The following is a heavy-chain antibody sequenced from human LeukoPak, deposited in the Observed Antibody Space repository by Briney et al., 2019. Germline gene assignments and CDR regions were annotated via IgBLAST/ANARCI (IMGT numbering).Heavy chain of an antibody. V-gene: IGHV3-48*01. D-gene: IGHD3-22*01. J-gene: IGHJ5*02. CDR3: ARGRYYDTRAYNYFDP. CDR2: ISGSGRSI. CDR1: GFTFSAYS. Sequence: GGSLRLSCAASGFTFSAYSMNWIRQAPGKGLEWISYISGSGRSIFSADSVRGRFTIPRDNANNSLFLQMNSLRAEDTAVYYCARGRYYDTRAYNYFDPWGQGTLVTVSS.